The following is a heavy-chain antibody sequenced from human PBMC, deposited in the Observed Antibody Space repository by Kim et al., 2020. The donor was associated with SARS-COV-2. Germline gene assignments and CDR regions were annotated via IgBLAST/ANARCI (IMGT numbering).Heavy chain of an antibody. CDR3: ARVGRSGSYSSSWRQFDY. V-gene: IGHV4-34*01. J-gene: IGHJ4*01. CDR1: GGSFSGYY. Sequence: SETLSLTCAVYGGSFSGYYWSWIRQPPGKGLEWIGEINHSGSTNYNPSLKSRVTISVDTSKNQFSLKLSSLTAADTAVYYCARVGRSGSYSSSWRQFDY. D-gene: IGHD6-13*01. CDR2: INHSGST.